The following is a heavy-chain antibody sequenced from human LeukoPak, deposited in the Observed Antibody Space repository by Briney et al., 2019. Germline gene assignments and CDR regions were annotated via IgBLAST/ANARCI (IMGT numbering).Heavy chain of an antibody. V-gene: IGHV5-51*01. Sequence: GESLKISCEGCGYSFTSYWIGWVRQMPGKGLEWMGIIYPGDSDTRYSPSFQGQVTISADKSISTAYLQWSSLKASDTAIYYCTRHHYYYDSGPYPGHYWGQGTLVTVSS. D-gene: IGHD3-22*01. J-gene: IGHJ4*02. CDR2: IYPGDSDT. CDR3: TRHHYYYDSGPYPGHY. CDR1: GYSFTSYW.